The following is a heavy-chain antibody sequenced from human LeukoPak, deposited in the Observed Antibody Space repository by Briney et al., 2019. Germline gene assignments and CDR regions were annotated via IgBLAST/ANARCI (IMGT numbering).Heavy chain of an antibody. CDR3: ARDLSADYDILTGYNDY. D-gene: IGHD3-9*01. V-gene: IGHV3-11*06. Sequence: GGSLRLSCAASGFTFSDHYMSWIRQAPGKGLEWVSSISSSSSYIYYADSVKGRFTISRDNAKNSLYLQMNSLRAEDTAVYYCARDLSADYDILTGYNDYWGQGTLVTVSS. J-gene: IGHJ4*02. CDR2: ISSSSSYI. CDR1: GFTFSDHY.